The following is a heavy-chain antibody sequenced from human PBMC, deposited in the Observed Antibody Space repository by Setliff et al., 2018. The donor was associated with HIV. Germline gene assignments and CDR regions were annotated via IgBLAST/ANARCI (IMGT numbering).Heavy chain of an antibody. V-gene: IGHV4-38-2*02. D-gene: IGHD7-27*01. J-gene: IGHJ4*02. Sequence: PSETLSLTCTVSDFSISSGYYWGWIRQPPGKGLEWIGSIYHSGSTYYNPSLKSRVTISVDTSKNQFSLKLSSVTAADTAVYYCASRTGAGYWGQGTLVTVSS. CDR2: IYHSGST. CDR1: DFSISSGYY. CDR3: ASRTGAGY.